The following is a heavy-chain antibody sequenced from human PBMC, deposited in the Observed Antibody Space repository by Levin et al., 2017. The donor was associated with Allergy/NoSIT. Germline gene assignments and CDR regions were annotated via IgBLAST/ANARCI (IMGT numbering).Heavy chain of an antibody. CDR3: VTRSAYSHGHYYFDY. CDR2: TVPVFGST. D-gene: IGHD5-18*01. CDR1: GGTFRHYA. Sequence: SVKVSCKASGGTFRHYALSWVRQAPGQGFEWMGGTVPVFGSTNYAQKFHGRVTITADESTSTANMELSSLRSDDTAVYYCVTRSAYSHGHYYFDYWGQGTLVTVSS. J-gene: IGHJ4*02. V-gene: IGHV1-69*13.